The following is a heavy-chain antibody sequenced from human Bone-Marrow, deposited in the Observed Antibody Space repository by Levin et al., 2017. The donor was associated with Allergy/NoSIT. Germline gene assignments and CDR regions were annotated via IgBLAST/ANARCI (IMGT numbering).Heavy chain of an antibody. Sequence: PGGSLRLSCAASGFTFSSYSMNWVRQAPGQGLAWVAITSSDGYSKYYEDSVMGRFTISRDNSKNTLYLQMNSLRPEDTAIYYCARGGIAARRDLIFSAFDPWGQGTLVTVSS. D-gene: IGHD6-6*01. CDR1: GFTFSSYS. CDR3: ARGGIAARRDLIFSAFDP. J-gene: IGHJ5*02. V-gene: IGHV3-30-3*01. CDR2: TSSDGYSK.